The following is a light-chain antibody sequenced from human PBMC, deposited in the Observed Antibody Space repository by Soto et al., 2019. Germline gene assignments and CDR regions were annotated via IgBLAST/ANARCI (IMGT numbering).Light chain of an antibody. CDR1: SSDVGSYNL. V-gene: IGLV2-23*02. Sequence: QSVLTQPASVSGSPGQSITISCTGTSSDVGSYNLVSWYQQHPGKAPKLMIYEVSKRPSGVSHRFSGSKSGNTASLTIFGLQAEDEADYYCCSYAGSSTFYVFGTGTKVTVL. J-gene: IGLJ1*01. CDR2: EVS. CDR3: CSYAGSSTFYV.